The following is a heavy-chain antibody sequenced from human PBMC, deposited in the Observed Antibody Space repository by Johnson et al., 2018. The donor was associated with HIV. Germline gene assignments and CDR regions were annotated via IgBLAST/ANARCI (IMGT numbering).Heavy chain of an antibody. CDR3: TTDADSSSWNDAFDI. CDR2: IKSKTDGGTT. CDR1: GFTFSNAW. D-gene: IGHD6-13*01. V-gene: IGHV3-15*01. J-gene: IGHJ3*02. Sequence: VQLVESGGGLVQPGRSLRLSCAASGFTFSNAWMSWVRQAPGKGLEWVGRIKSKTDGGTTDYAAHVQGRFTISRDDSKNTLYLQMNSLKTEDTAVYYCTTDADSSSWNDAFDIWGQGTMVTVSS.